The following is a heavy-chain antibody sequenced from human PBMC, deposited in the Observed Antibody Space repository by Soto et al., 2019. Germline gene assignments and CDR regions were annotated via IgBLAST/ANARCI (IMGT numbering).Heavy chain of an antibody. V-gene: IGHV1-69*01. Sequence: QVQLVQSGPEVKKPGSSVKVSCKASGDTFNSYVITWVRQAPGQGLEWLGGIITAFGTTSYAQNFQDTLTITADEAATTDPMELSSLTSDDTAMYYCTRSYGYTFGGSVDNWGQGTLVTVSS. CDR1: GDTFNSYV. D-gene: IGHD5-18*01. CDR2: IITAFGTT. J-gene: IGHJ4*02. CDR3: TRSYGYTFGGSVDN.